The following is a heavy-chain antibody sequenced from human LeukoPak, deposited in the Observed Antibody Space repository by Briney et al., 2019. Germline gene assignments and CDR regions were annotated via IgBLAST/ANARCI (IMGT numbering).Heavy chain of an antibody. Sequence: GGSLRLSCAASGFTFSTYSMNWVRQAPGKGLEWVSRISSGTIDYADSVKGRFTISRDIGKNSLYLQMNSLRAEDTAVYYCARDFGYSFDYWGQGALVTVSS. D-gene: IGHD1-26*01. V-gene: IGHV3-48*01. CDR1: GFTFSTYS. CDR2: ISSGTI. J-gene: IGHJ4*02. CDR3: ARDFGYSFDY.